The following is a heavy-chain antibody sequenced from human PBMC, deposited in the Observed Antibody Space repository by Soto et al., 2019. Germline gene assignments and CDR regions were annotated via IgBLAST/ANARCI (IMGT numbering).Heavy chain of an antibody. Sequence: EVQLVESGGGLVQPGGSLRLSCAASGFTFSSYDMHWVRQATGKGLEWVSAIDTAGDTYYPGSVKGRFTISRENAENSLYLQMHSLRAGATAVYYWARDAWGWKDYYSYMDVWGKGTTVTGSS. CDR3: ARDAWGWKDYYSYMDV. CDR2: IDTAGDT. D-gene: IGHD3-16*01. J-gene: IGHJ6*03. V-gene: IGHV3-13*01. CDR1: GFTFSSYD.